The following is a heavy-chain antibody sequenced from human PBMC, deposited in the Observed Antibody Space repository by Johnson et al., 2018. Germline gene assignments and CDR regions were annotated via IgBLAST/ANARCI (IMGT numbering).Heavy chain of an antibody. D-gene: IGHD3-22*01. J-gene: IGHJ3*01. Sequence: QVQLQEAGPGVVKPSETLSLTCTVSGDSISSYYWSWIRQPPGKGLEWLGSVYYTGSTKDNHSLKSRVTISVDTSKNQFSLRLSSVTAADTALYYCARGDSSGYSAAFDLWGQGTMVTVSS. V-gene: IGHV4-59*01. CDR1: GDSISSYY. CDR2: VYYTGST. CDR3: ARGDSSGYSAAFDL.